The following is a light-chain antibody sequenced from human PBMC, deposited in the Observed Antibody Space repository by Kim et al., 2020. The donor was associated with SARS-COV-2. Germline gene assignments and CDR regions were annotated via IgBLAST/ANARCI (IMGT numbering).Light chain of an antibody. Sequence: EIIMTQSPATLSVSPGERATLSCRASQSVSTNLAWYQQKPGQAPRLLIYSASNRATGVPARFSGSGSGSEFTLTITSLQSEDFAIYYCQKINRRPPSTFGQGSKLE. CDR3: QKINRRPPST. CDR1: QSVSTN. V-gene: IGKV3-15*01. CDR2: SAS. J-gene: IGKJ2*01.